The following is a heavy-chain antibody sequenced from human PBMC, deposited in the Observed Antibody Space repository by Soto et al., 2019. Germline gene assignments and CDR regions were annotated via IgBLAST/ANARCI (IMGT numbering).Heavy chain of an antibody. J-gene: IGHJ6*02. CDR2: IRGSGGST. Sequence: EVQLLESGGGLVQPGGSLRLSCAASGFTFSSYPMSWFRQAPGKGLEWVSVIRGSGGSTYYADSVKGRFTISRDNSKNTLYLQMNSLRAEDTAVYYCAKDGHYYYGMDVWGQGTTVTVSS. CDR3: AKDGHYYYGMDV. CDR1: GFTFSSYP. V-gene: IGHV3-23*01.